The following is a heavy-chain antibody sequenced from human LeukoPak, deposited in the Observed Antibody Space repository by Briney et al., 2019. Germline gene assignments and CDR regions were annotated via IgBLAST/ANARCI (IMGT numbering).Heavy chain of an antibody. CDR2: IRSDGSDT. J-gene: IGHJ4*02. CDR1: GFSFSDFD. CDR3: ARGWFGELGVDY. Sequence: GGSLRLSCATSGFSFSDFDMQWVRQAPGQGLEWVAFIRSDGSDTYYGDSVKGRFTVSRDNSKKILHLQMNSLRPGDTAVYYCARGWFGELGVDYWGQGTLVTVSS. V-gene: IGHV3-30*02. D-gene: IGHD3-10*01.